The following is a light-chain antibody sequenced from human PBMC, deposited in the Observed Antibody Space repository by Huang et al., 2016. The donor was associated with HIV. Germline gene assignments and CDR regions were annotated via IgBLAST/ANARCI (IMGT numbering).Light chain of an antibody. CDR1: QSLLHSNGYTY. Sequence: DIVMTQSPLSLSVTPGEPASISCRSSQSLLHSNGYTYLAWYLQKPGQSPHLLIYLVSNRAAGVPDRFSGSGSGTDFTLNINRLEAEDVGVYYCMQALQTPWTFGQGTKVEIK. J-gene: IGKJ1*01. V-gene: IGKV2-28*01. CDR3: MQALQTPWT. CDR2: LVS.